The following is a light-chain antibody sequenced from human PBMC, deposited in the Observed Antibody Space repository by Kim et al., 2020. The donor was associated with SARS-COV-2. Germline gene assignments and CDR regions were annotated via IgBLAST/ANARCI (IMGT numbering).Light chain of an antibody. CDR1: SGHSSYA. J-gene: IGLJ3*02. CDR2: VNRDGSH. Sequence: QLVLTQSPSASASLGASVQLTCILSSGHSSYAIAWHQQQPGKGPRFLMKVNRDGSHIKGDGIPDRISGSTSGAERYLTISSLQPDDEADYYCQTWDTGIRVFGGGTQLTVL. V-gene: IGLV4-69*01. CDR3: QTWDTGIRV.